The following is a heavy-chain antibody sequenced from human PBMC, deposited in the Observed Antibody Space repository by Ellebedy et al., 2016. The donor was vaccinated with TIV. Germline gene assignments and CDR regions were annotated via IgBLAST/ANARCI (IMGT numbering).Heavy chain of an antibody. CDR2: ISSSSSTI. D-gene: IGHD1-26*01. V-gene: IGHV3-48*01. CDR1: GFTFSSYS. Sequence: GGSLRLSCAASGFTFSSYSMNWVRQAPGKGLEWVSYISSSSSTIYYADSVKGRFTISRDNAKNSLYLQMNSLRAEDTALYYCARGVGMYYFDYWGQGTLVTVSS. CDR3: ARGVGMYYFDY. J-gene: IGHJ4*02.